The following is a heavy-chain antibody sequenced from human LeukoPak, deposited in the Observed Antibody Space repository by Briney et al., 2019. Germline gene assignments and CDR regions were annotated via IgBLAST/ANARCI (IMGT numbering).Heavy chain of an antibody. J-gene: IGHJ3*01. D-gene: IGHD2-8*01. CDR3: ARDMCGNGVCYSSYAFDV. Sequence: SETLSLTCAISGDSVSSNSAAWQWIRQSPSRGLEWLGRTFYRSKWYTNYAVSVNSRITTTSDSSKNQFSLHLNSVTPEDTAVYFCARDMCGNGVCYSSYAFDVWAQGTMVTVSS. CDR1: GDSVSSNSAA. V-gene: IGHV6-1*01. CDR2: TFYRSKWYT.